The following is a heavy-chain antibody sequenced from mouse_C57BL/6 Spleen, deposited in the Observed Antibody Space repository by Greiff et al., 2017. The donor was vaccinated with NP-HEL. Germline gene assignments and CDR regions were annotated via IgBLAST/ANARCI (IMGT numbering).Heavy chain of an antibody. V-gene: IGHV1-80*01. CDR3: ARLYGSRTGYFDV. J-gene: IGHJ1*03. CDR2: IYPGDGDT. D-gene: IGHD1-1*01. Sequence: VQLQQSGAELVKPGASVKISCKASGYAFSSYWMNWVKQRPGKGLEWIGQIYPGDGDTNYNGKFKGKATLTADKSSSTAYMQLSSLTSEDSAIYFCARLYGSRTGYFDVWGTGTTVTVSS. CDR1: GYAFSSYW.